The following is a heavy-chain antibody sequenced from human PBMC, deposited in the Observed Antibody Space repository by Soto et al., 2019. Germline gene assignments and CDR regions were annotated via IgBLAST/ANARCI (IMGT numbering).Heavy chain of an antibody. J-gene: IGHJ5*02. CDR1: GYSFPSYW. CDR2: IDPSDSYT. V-gene: IGHV5-10-1*01. CDR3: ARHGGYSYGYVGNWFEP. D-gene: IGHD5-18*01. Sequence: GESLKISCKGPGYSFPSYWISWVRQMPGKGLEWMGRIDPSDSYTNYSPSFQGHVTISADKSISTAYLQWSSLKASDTAMYYCARHGGYSYGYVGNWFEPWGQGTLV.